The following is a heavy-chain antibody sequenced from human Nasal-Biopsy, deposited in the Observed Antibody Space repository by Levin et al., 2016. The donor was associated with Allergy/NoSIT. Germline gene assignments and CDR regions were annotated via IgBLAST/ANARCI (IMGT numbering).Heavy chain of an antibody. D-gene: IGHD2-2*01. Sequence: GGSLRLSCAASGFTFSGAWMSWVRQAPGKGLEWVGRIKSRADGETIDYAAPVKGRFTISRDDSKNTLYLQMSSLNTEDTAVYYCSTDLPDMPAYPFDYWGQGTLVTVSS. CDR1: GFTFSGAW. V-gene: IGHV3-15*01. CDR3: STDLPDMPAYPFDY. CDR2: IKSRADGETI. J-gene: IGHJ4*02.